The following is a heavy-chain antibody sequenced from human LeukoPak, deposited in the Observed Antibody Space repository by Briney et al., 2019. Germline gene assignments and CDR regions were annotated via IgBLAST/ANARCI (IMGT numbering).Heavy chain of an antibody. V-gene: IGHV3-74*01. CDR3: AREITTNGGRYFDY. CDR1: GFTFSDYY. CDR2: INIDGSST. D-gene: IGHD7-27*01. Sequence: PGGSLRLSCAASGFTFSDYYMSWIRQAPGKGLEWVSRINIDGSSTNNADSVKGRFTISRDNAKNTLYLQMNSLRAEDTAVYYCAREITTNGGRYFDYWGQGTLVTVSS. J-gene: IGHJ4*02.